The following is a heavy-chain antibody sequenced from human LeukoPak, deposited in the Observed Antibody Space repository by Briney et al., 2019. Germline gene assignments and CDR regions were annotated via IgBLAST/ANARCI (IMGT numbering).Heavy chain of an antibody. V-gene: IGHV3-30*01. J-gene: IGHJ6*03. CDR1: GFTFSSYA. CDR3: ARVGRGCRSTSCRKWDYYMDV. Sequence: GGSLRLSCAASGFTFSSYAMHWVRQAPGKGLEWVAVISYDGSNKYYADSVKGRFTISRDNSKNTLYLQMNSLRAEDTAVYYCARVGRGCRSTSCRKWDYYMDVWGKGATVTVSS. CDR2: ISYDGSNK. D-gene: IGHD2-2*01.